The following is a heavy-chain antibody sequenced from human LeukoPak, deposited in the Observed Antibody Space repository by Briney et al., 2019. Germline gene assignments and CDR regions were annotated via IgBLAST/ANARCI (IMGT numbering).Heavy chain of an antibody. Sequence: SETLSLTCTVSGGSISSYYWSWIRQPPGKGLEWIGYIYYSGSTNYNPSLKSRVTISVDTSKNQFSLKLSSVTAADTAVYYCARGSGVPAYYYDRSHAFDIWGQGTMVTVSS. J-gene: IGHJ3*02. CDR3: ARGSGVPAYYYDRSHAFDI. D-gene: IGHD3-22*01. CDR1: GGSISSYY. V-gene: IGHV4-59*08. CDR2: IYYSGST.